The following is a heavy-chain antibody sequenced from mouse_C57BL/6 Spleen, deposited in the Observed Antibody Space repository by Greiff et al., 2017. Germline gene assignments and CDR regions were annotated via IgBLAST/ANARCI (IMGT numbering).Heavy chain of an antibody. CDR3: ARFYYSNYPYFDY. CDR2: ISYDGSN. CDR1: GYSITSGYY. Sequence: DVKLQESGPGLVKPSQSLSLTCSVTGYSITSGYYWNWIRQFPGNKLEWMGYISYDGSNNYNPSLKNRISITRDTSKNQFFLKLNSVTTEDTATYYCARFYYSNYPYFDYWGQGTTLTVSS. V-gene: IGHV3-6*01. J-gene: IGHJ2*01. D-gene: IGHD2-5*01.